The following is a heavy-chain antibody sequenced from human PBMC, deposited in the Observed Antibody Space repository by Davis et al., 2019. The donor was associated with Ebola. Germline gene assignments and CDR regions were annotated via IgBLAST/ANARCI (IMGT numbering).Heavy chain of an antibody. CDR3: AKGFHDFWSGALDY. Sequence: GGSLRLSCAASGFTFSSYWMHWVRQAPGRGLEWVAFVRSHGSDDHYADSVKGRFTISRDNSKNLLYLQMNSLRGEDTAVYYCAKGFHDFWSGALDYWGQGALVTVSS. CDR2: VRSHGSDD. V-gene: IGHV3-30*02. CDR1: GFTFSSYW. D-gene: IGHD3-3*01. J-gene: IGHJ4*02.